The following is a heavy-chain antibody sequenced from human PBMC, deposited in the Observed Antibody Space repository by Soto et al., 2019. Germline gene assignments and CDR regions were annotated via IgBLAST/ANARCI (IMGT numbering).Heavy chain of an antibody. V-gene: IGHV3-23*01. J-gene: IGHJ4*02. CDR2: ISDLGGGT. CDR1: GFTFSSYA. D-gene: IGHD5-12*01. CDR3: AKATGYSGYDQFDS. Sequence: VQLLESGGGLVQPGGSLRLSCAASGFTFSSYALSWVRQAPGKGLEWVSAISDLGGGTYYPNSVQGHFTSSRDNSNNTLYLQMNNLRVEDTAVYYCAKATGYSGYDQFDSWGRGVLVTVSS.